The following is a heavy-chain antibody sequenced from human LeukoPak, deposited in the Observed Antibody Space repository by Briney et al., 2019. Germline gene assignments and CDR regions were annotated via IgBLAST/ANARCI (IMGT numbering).Heavy chain of an antibody. Sequence: GASVKVSCKASGYTFTSYYMHWVRQAPGQGREWMGIVNPSGGSTSYAQKFQGRVTMTRDTSTSTVYMELSSLRSEDTAVYYCARERAPRDLQQSYYYYYMDVWGKGTTVTVSS. CDR1: GYTFTSYY. D-gene: IGHD4-11*01. CDR3: ARERAPRDLQQSYYYYYMDV. CDR2: VNPSGGST. V-gene: IGHV1-46*03. J-gene: IGHJ6*03.